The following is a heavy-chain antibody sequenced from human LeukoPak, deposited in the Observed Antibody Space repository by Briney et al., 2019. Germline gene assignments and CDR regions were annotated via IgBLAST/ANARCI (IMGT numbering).Heavy chain of an antibody. Sequence: PSETLSLTCTVSGGSISSYYWSWIRQPAGKGLEWIGRIYTSGSTNYNPSLKSRVTMAVDTSKNQFSLKLSSATAADTAVYCCAREIGYCSGGSCYVGIDYWGQGTLVTVSS. D-gene: IGHD2-15*01. V-gene: IGHV4-4*07. CDR1: GGSISSYY. J-gene: IGHJ4*02. CDR2: IYTSGST. CDR3: AREIGYCSGGSCYVGIDY.